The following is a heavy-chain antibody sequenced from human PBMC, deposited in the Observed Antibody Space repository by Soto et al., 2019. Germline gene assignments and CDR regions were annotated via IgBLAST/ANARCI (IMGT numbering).Heavy chain of an antibody. CDR1: GFTFSSYG. J-gene: IGHJ4*02. D-gene: IGHD6-19*01. V-gene: IGHV3-30*18. CDR3: AKDRVGGGIAVGAGDY. Sequence: QVQLVESGGGVVQPGRSLRLSCAASGFTFSSYGMHWVLQAPGKGLEWVAVISYDGSNKYYADSVKGRFTISRDNSKNTLYLQMNSLRAEDTAVYYCAKDRVGGGIAVGAGDYWGQGTLVTVSS. CDR2: ISYDGSNK.